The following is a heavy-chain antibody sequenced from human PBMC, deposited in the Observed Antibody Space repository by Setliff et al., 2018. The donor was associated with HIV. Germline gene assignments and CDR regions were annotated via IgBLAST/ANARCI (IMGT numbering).Heavy chain of an antibody. CDR1: GYTFINYD. J-gene: IGHJ4*02. V-gene: IGHV1-8*02. CDR2: MNVQTNTV. Sequence: ASVKVSCKASGYTFINYDLNWVRQATGQGLEWMGWMNVQTNTVTYAEKFRGRVTMTRNTAIGTAYMELSGLVSEDTAVYYCARAGYLLHYFDSWGQGTLVTVSS. CDR3: ARAGYLLHYFDS. D-gene: IGHD1-26*01.